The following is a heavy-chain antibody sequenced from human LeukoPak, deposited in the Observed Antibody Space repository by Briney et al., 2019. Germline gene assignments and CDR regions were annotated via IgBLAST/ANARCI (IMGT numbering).Heavy chain of an antibody. V-gene: IGHV3-23*01. D-gene: IGHD3-10*01. CDR2: ITGNTGST. CDR1: GFTFSSNA. J-gene: IGHJ4*02. Sequence: GGSLRLSCAASGFTFSSNAMSWVRQAPGKGLEWVSVITGNTGSTYYADSVKGRFTISRDNSKNTLSLQMNSLRAEDTAVYYCAKDAVAPGSGGDYSDYWGQGTLVTVSS. CDR3: AKDAVAPGSGGDYSDY.